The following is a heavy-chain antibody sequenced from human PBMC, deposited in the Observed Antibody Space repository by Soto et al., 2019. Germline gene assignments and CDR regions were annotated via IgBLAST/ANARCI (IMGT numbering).Heavy chain of an antibody. CDR1: GFTFSSYW. Sequence: GGSLRLSCAASGFTFSSYWMSWVRQAPGKGLEWVANIKQDGSEKYYVDSVKGRFTISRDHAKNSLYLQMNSLRAEDTAVYYCARDKGTSLPLFDYWGQGTLVTVSS. CDR2: IKQDGSEK. CDR3: ARDKGTSLPLFDY. D-gene: IGHD6-6*01. V-gene: IGHV3-7*03. J-gene: IGHJ4*02.